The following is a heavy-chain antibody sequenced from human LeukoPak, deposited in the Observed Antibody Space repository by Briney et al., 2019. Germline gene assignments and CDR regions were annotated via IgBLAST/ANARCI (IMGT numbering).Heavy chain of an antibody. Sequence: GGSLRLSCAASGFTVSSNYMSWVRQAPGKGLEWVSVIYGGSYTYYADSVKGRFTISRDNSKNTLYLQMNTLRPEDTAVYYCARDYASEYMDVWGKGTTVTVSS. V-gene: IGHV3-53*05. J-gene: IGHJ6*03. D-gene: IGHD3-16*01. CDR3: ARDYASEYMDV. CDR1: GFTVSSNY. CDR2: IYGGSYT.